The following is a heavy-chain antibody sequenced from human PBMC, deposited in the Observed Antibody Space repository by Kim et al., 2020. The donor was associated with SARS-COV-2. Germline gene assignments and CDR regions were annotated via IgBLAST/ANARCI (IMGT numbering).Heavy chain of an antibody. CDR3: ARGLGSGSYYGF. V-gene: IGHV4-34*01. J-gene: IGHJ4*02. D-gene: IGHD3-10*01. Sequence: SYNPSLNRRVTISVDTSKNQFSLKLSSVTAADTAVYYCARGLGSGSYYGFWGQGTLVTVSS.